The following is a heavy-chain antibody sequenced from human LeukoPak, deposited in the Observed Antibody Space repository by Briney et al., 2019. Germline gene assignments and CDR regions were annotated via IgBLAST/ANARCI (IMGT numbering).Heavy chain of an antibody. J-gene: IGHJ6*02. D-gene: IGHD3-22*01. V-gene: IGHV1-8*01. CDR1: GYTFTSYD. Sequence: GASVKVSCKASGYTFTSYDINWVRQATGQGLEWMGWMNPNSGNTGYAQKFQGRVTMTRNTSISTAYMELSSLRSDDTAVYYCARDSSVTMADYGMDVWGQGTTVTVSS. CDR2: MNPNSGNT. CDR3: ARDSSVTMADYGMDV.